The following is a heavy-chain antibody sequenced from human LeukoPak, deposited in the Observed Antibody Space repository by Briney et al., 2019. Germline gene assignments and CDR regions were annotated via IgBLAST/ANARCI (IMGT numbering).Heavy chain of an antibody. Sequence: ASVKVSCKASGGTFSSYAISWVRQAPGQGLEWMGRIIPILGIANYAQEFQGRVTITADKSTSTAYMELSSLRSEDTAVYYCARDARATVWLSYGMDVWGQGTTVTVSS. CDR2: IIPILGIA. V-gene: IGHV1-69*04. CDR3: ARDARATVWLSYGMDV. CDR1: GGTFSSYA. D-gene: IGHD5-18*01. J-gene: IGHJ6*02.